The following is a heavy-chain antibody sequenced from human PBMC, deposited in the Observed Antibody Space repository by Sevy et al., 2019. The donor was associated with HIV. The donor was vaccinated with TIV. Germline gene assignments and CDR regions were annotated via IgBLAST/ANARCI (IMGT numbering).Heavy chain of an antibody. CDR3: ARHAHITMIVT. J-gene: IGHJ5*02. CDR2: IFYSGST. D-gene: IGHD3-22*01. CDR1: GGSFSGYY. Sequence: SETLSLTCAVYGGSFSGYYWSWIRQPPGKGLEWIGSIFYSGSTYYNPSLKSRVTISVDTSKNQFSLKLNSVTAADTAVYYCARHAHITMIVTWGQGTLVTVSS. V-gene: IGHV4-34*12.